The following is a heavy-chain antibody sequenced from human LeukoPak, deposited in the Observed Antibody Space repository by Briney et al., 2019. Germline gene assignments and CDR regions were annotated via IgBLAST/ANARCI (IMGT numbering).Heavy chain of an antibody. CDR3: AKDRVPTVYDAFDI. J-gene: IGHJ3*02. V-gene: IGHV3-30*18. CDR2: ISHDGSNK. D-gene: IGHD4-17*01. Sequence: GGSLRLSCAASGFTFSSYGMHWVRQAPGKGLEWVTVISHDGSNKYYADSVKGRFTISRDNSKNTLYLQMNSLRAEDTAVYYCAKDRVPTVYDAFDIWGQGTMVTVSS. CDR1: GFTFSSYG.